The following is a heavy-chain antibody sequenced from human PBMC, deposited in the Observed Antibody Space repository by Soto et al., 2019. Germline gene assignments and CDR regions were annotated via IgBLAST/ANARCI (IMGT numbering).Heavy chain of an antibody. J-gene: IGHJ5*02. CDR1: GGSISSYY. CDR3: ARHNSNYLTWFDP. Sequence: SETLSLTCTVTGGSISSYYWSWIRQPPGKGLEWIGYIYYSGSTNYNPSLKSRVTISVDTSKNQFSLKLSSVTAADTAVYYCARHNSNYLTWFDPWGQGTLVTVSS. CDR2: IYYSGST. D-gene: IGHD4-4*01. V-gene: IGHV4-59*08.